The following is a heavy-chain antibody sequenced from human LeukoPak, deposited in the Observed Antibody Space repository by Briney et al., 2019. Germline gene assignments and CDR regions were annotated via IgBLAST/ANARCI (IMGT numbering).Heavy chain of an antibody. CDR1: GFIFITHS. J-gene: IGHJ4*02. V-gene: IGHV3-30-3*01. D-gene: IGHD1-26*01. CDR3: ARAPWGVGATPPY. Sequence: PGGSLRLSCAASGFIFITHSMYWVRQAPGKGLEWVAVISYDGSNKNYADSVKGRFTISRDNSKSTLYLQMDSLRTDDTATYYCARAPWGVGATPPYWGQGTLVTVSS. CDR2: ISYDGSNK.